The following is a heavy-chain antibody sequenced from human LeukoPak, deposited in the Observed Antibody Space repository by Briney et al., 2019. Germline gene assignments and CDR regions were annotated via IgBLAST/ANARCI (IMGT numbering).Heavy chain of an antibody. CDR3: ARGRWSAMEY. Sequence: SETLSLTCAVYGGSFSGYYWSWIRQPPGKGLEWIGEINHSGSTNYNPSLKSRVTISVDTSKNQFSLKLSSVTAADTAVYYCARGRWSAMEYWGQGTLVTVSS. CDR2: INHSGST. J-gene: IGHJ4*02. V-gene: IGHV4-34*01. CDR1: GGSFSGYY. D-gene: IGHD3-3*01.